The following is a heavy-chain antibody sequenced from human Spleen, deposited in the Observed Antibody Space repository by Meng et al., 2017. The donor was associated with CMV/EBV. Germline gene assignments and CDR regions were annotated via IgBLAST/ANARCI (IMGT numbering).Heavy chain of an antibody. V-gene: IGHV4-59*12. D-gene: IGHD1-26*01. J-gene: IGHJ4*02. CDR3: AQDGSYYGALLEN. CDR1: GGSISRYY. Sequence: SETLSLTCTVSGGSISRYYWSWIRQPPGKGLEWIGYIYYSGSTIYNPSLSSRVTVSVDTSKNQFSLKVTSVTAADTAVYYCAQDGSYYGALLENWGQGTLVTVSS. CDR2: IYYSGST.